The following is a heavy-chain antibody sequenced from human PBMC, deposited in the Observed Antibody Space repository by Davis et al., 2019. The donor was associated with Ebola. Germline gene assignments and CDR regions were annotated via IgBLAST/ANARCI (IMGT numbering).Heavy chain of an antibody. Sequence: PGGSLRLSCAASGFTFSYYWMPWVRQAPGKGLEWVGKIKYDGSEKYYVDSVKGRFTISRDNDRNLLFLQMNSLRAEDTAVYYCVKDSGWAMSPWGQGTLVTVSS. CDR1: GFTFSYYW. J-gene: IGHJ5*02. V-gene: IGHV3-7*01. D-gene: IGHD6-19*01. CDR2: IKYDGSEK. CDR3: VKDSGWAMSP.